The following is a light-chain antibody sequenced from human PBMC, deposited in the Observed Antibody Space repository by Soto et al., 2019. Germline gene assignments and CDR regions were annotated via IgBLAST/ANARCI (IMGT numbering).Light chain of an antibody. V-gene: IGLV2-11*01. Sequence: QSALTQPRSVSGSPGQSVTISCTGTSSDVGGYNYVSWYQHHPGKAPQLIIHDVSRRPSGVPDRFSGSKSGNTASLTISGPQAGDGADYYCSSYAATPGVSGGGTKVPVL. J-gene: IGLJ2*01. CDR3: SSYAATPGV. CDR1: SSDVGGYNY. CDR2: DVS.